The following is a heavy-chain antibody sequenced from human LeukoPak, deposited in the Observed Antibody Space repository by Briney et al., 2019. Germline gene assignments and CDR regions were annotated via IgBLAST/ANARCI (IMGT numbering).Heavy chain of an antibody. CDR2: IYYSGST. CDR1: GDSISSDAFY. D-gene: IGHD6-13*01. V-gene: IGHV4-31*03. J-gene: IGHJ4*02. CDR3: ARWGEAATGIYY. Sequence: SETLSLTCTVSGDSISSDAFYWSWVRQHPGKGLEWIGYIYYSGSTSYNPSLKSRPTISIDTSKNQFSLKLRSVTAADTAVYYCARWGEAATGIYYWGQGTLVTVSS.